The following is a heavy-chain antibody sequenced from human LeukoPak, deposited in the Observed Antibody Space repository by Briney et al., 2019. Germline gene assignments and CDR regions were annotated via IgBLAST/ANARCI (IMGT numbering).Heavy chain of an antibody. D-gene: IGHD3-10*01. CDR3: AREAGSQYYYYGMDV. V-gene: IGHV3-21*01. Sequence: PGGSLRLSCAASGFIFSSYSVNWVRQAPGKGLEWVSFISSGSSYIYYADSVKGRFTISRDNAKNSLYLQMNSLRAEDTAVYYCAREAGSQYYYYGMDVWGQGPTVTVSS. J-gene: IGHJ6*01. CDR2: ISSGSSYI. CDR1: GFIFSSYS.